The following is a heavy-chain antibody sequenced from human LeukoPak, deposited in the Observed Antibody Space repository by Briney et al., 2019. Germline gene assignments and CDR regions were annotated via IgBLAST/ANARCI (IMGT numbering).Heavy chain of an antibody. V-gene: IGHV1-2*02. CDR2: IQPYSGDT. J-gene: IGHJ4*02. D-gene: IGHD1-1*01. Sequence: ASVKVSCKASGYTFTGYYMHWVRQAPGHGLEWMGWIQPYSGDTNYPQWFEGRVIMTRDTSISTAYMEVTMLTSDDTAVYYCARDAGTGGIDYWGQGTLVTVSS. CDR1: GYTFTGYY. CDR3: ARDAGTGGIDY.